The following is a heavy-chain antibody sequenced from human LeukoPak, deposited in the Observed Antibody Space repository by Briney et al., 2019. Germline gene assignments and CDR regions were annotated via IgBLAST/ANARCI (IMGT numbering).Heavy chain of an antibody. V-gene: IGHV3-9*01. Sequence: GGSLRLSCVASGFTFDDYALHWVRQAPGKGLEWVSGISWNSGSIGYADSVKGRFTISRDNAKNSLYLQMNSLRAEDTALYYCAKSGIAAAGIGGYFDYWGQGTLVTVSS. CDR1: GFTFDDYA. J-gene: IGHJ4*02. CDR3: AKSGIAAAGIGGYFDY. CDR2: ISWNSGSI. D-gene: IGHD6-13*01.